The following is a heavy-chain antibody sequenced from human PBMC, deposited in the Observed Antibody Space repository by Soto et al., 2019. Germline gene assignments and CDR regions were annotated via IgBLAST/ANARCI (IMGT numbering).Heavy chain of an antibody. D-gene: IGHD6-6*01. V-gene: IGHV3-53*02. CDR3: ASTRGSSYDY. J-gene: IGHJ4*02. Sequence: EVQLVETGGGLIQPGGSLRLSCAASGFTVSGNYMSWVRQAPGKGLEWVSVIYNGGGTYYADSVKGRFTISRDNSKNTLYLQMNRLRAEETAVYYCASTRGSSYDYWGQGTLFTVSS. CDR1: GFTVSGNY. CDR2: IYNGGGT.